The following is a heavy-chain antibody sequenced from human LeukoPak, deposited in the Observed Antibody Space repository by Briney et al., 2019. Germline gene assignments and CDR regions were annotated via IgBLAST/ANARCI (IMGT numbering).Heavy chain of an antibody. Sequence: SETLSLTCTVSGGSISSSYWSWIRQPPGKGLEWIGYISDSGSTNYNPSLKSRVTISVDRSKNQFSLKLSSVTAADTAVYYCARGPYGAFDAFDIWGQGTMVTVSS. J-gene: IGHJ3*02. CDR2: ISDSGST. V-gene: IGHV4-59*12. D-gene: IGHD4-17*01. CDR3: ARGPYGAFDAFDI. CDR1: GGSISSSY.